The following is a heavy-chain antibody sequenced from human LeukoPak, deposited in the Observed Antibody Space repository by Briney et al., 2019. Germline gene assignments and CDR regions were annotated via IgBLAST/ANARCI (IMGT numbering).Heavy chain of an antibody. CDR1: GSSFTSYW. Sequence: GESLKISCKGSGSSFTSYWIGWVRQLPGKGLEWMGIIYPGDSDTRYSPSFQGQVTISADKSISTAYLQWSSLKASDTAMYYCARTDYYGSGTYAFDIWGQGTMVTVSS. J-gene: IGHJ3*02. CDR2: IYPGDSDT. V-gene: IGHV5-51*01. D-gene: IGHD3-10*01. CDR3: ARTDYYGSGTYAFDI.